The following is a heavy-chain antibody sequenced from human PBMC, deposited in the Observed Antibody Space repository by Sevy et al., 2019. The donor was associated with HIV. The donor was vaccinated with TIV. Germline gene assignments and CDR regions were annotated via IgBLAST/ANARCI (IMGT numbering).Heavy chain of an antibody. CDR1: GFTVSDTF. CDR2: IYTGGNT. CDR3: ARGDVYMDV. J-gene: IGHJ6*03. Sequence: GGSLRLSCEASGFTVSDTFMNWVRQAPGKGLEWVAIIYTGGNTCYADSVKGRFTISRNNSRTTVFLQMNNLRAEDTAVYYCARGDVYMDVWGKGTTVTVSS. V-gene: IGHV3-53*01.